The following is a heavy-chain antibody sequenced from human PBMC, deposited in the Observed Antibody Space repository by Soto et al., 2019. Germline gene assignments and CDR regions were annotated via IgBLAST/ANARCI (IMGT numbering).Heavy chain of an antibody. CDR2: ISGSGGST. J-gene: IGHJ4*02. CDR1: GFTFSSYA. D-gene: IGHD2-15*01. Sequence: EVQLLESGGGLVQPGGSLRLSCAASGFTFSSYAMSWVRQAPGKGLEWVSAISGSGGSTYYADSVKGRFTISRDNSKNTLYLQMNSLRAEDTAVYYCAKDIRYCSGGSCSKTGLTYYFAYWGQGTLVTVSS. CDR3: AKDIRYCSGGSCSKTGLTYYFAY. V-gene: IGHV3-23*01.